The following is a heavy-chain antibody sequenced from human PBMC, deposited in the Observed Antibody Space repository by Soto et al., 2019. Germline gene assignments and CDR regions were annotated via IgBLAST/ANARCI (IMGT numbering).Heavy chain of an antibody. D-gene: IGHD6-19*01. CDR1: GFNFDDEA. CDR2: STWYGGDT. CDR3: AKDISQSSAWYSAS. V-gene: IGHV3-43*01. Sequence: AGSLRLSGAASGFNFDDEAMLGVRQGPGKGLEWVSLSTWYGGDTDYAESVRGRFTISRDNSKNSLYLQMNSLRSEDTALYYCAKDISQSSAWYSASWGQGTLVTVSS. J-gene: IGHJ5*02.